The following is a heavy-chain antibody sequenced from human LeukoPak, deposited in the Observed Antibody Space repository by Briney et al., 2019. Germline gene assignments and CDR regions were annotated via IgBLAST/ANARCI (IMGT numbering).Heavy chain of an antibody. D-gene: IGHD3-10*01. CDR1: GFTFSSYS. J-gene: IGHJ4*02. V-gene: IGHV3-21*01. Sequence: GGSLRLSCAASGFTFSSYSMNWVRQAPGKGLEWVSSISRSSSYIYYADSVKGRFTISRDNAKNSLYLQMNSLRAEDTAVYYCARVGYYYGSGSYDYWGQGTLVSVSS. CDR2: ISRSSSYI. CDR3: ARVGYYYGSGSYDY.